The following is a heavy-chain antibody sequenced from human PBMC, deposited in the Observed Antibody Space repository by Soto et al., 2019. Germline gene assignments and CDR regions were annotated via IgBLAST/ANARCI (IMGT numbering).Heavy chain of an antibody. CDR2: ITSSSSYV. J-gene: IGHJ3*01. Sequence: GGSLRLSCAASGFTFNAFSMNWVRQAPGKGLEWVSSITSSSSYVYYPDSVKGRFTISRDNAKDSLYLQMNSLRAEDTAVYYCTREGHGGSYLNDAFDVWGQGTMVTVSS. CDR1: GFTFNAFS. CDR3: TREGHGGSYLNDAFDV. D-gene: IGHD1-26*01. V-gene: IGHV3-21*01.